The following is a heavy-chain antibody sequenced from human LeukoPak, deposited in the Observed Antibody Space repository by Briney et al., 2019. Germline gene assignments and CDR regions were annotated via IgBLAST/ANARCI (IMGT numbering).Heavy chain of an antibody. V-gene: IGHV3-33*01. CDR3: ARGGEYCTNGVCPDSDYFDY. CDR2: IWYDGSNK. D-gene: IGHD2-8*01. CDR1: EFTFSTYG. J-gene: IGHJ4*02. Sequence: PGGSLRLSCAASEFTFSTYGMHWVRQAPGKGLEWVAVIWYDGSNKYYADSVKGRFTISRDNSKNTLYLQMNSMRAEDTAVYYCARGGEYCTNGVCPDSDYFDYWGQGTLVTVSS.